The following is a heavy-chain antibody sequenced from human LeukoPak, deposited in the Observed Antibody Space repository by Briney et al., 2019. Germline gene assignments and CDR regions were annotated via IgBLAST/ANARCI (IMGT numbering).Heavy chain of an antibody. Sequence: ASVKVSCKASGYTFTSYYMHWVRQAPGQGLEWMGIINPSGGSTSYAQKFQGRVTMTRDTSTSTVYMELSSLRSEDTAVYYCAREGPAFDSSGWYWFDPWGQGTLVTVSS. CDR1: GYTFTSYY. CDR2: INPSGGST. J-gene: IGHJ5*02. D-gene: IGHD6-19*01. CDR3: AREGPAFDSSGWYWFDP. V-gene: IGHV1-46*01.